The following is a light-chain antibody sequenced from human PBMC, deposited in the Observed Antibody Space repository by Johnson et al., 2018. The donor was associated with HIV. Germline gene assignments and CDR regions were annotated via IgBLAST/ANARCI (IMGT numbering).Light chain of an antibody. J-gene: IGLJ1*01. V-gene: IGLV1-51*02. CDR1: SSNIGNNY. CDR3: ATWDSSLSGGV. CDR2: ENN. Sequence: QSVLTQPPSVSAAPGQKVTISCSGSSSNIGNNYVSWNQQIPGTAPKLLIYENNKRPSGIPDRFSGSKSGTSATLGITGLQTGDEADYYCATWDSSLSGGVFGTGTKVTVL.